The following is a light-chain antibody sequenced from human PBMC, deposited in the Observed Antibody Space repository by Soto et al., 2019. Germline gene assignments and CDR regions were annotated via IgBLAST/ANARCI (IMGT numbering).Light chain of an antibody. J-gene: IGKJ1*01. CDR1: QTVISTY. Sequence: EIVLTQSPGTLPLSPGEKATLSCRASQTVISTYLAWYQQKPGQTPRLLLYGASNRATGITDRFSGSGSGTDFTLTISRLEPEDFAVYYCQQYGSSPWMFGQGTKVEIK. CDR3: QQYGSSPWM. CDR2: GAS. V-gene: IGKV3-20*01.